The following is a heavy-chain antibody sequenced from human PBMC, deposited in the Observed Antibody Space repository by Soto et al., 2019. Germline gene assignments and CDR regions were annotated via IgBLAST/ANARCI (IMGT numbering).Heavy chain of an antibody. CDR1: GGTFSSYA. D-gene: IGHD1-26*01. V-gene: IGHV1-69*01. CDR2: IIPIFGTA. Sequence: VKVSCKASGGTFSSYAISWLRQAPGQGLEWMGGIIPIFGTANYAQKFQGRVTITADESTSTAYMELSSLRSEDTAVYYCARVLRSQAFVGGWFDPWGQGTLVTVSS. CDR3: ARVLRSQAFVGGWFDP. J-gene: IGHJ5*02.